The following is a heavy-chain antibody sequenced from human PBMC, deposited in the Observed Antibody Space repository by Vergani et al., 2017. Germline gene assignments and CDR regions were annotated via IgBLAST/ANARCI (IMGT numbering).Heavy chain of an antibody. CDR3: ARPYYYDSSGYPGEAFDI. J-gene: IGHJ3*02. V-gene: IGHV3-33*08. D-gene: IGHD3-22*01. Sequence: QVQLVESGGGLVKPGGSLRLSCAASGFTFSSYGMHWVRQAPGKGLEWVAVIWYDGSNKYYADSVKGRFTISRDNSKNTLYLQMNSLRAEDTAVYYCARPYYYDSSGYPGEAFDIWGQGTMVTVSS. CDR1: GFTFSSYG. CDR2: IWYDGSNK.